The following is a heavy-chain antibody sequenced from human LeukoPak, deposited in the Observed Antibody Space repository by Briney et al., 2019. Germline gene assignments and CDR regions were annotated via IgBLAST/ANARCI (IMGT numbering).Heavy chain of an antibody. CDR3: ARDPPYYYDSSGYYHDAFDI. J-gene: IGHJ3*02. Sequence: PSETLSLTCTVSGGSISSSSYYWGWFRQTPGKGLEWIGSIYYSGSTYYNPSLKSRVTISVDTSKNQLSLKLSSVTAADTAVYYCARDPPYYYDSSGYYHDAFDIWGQGTMVTVSS. CDR2: IYYSGST. CDR1: GGSISSSSYY. D-gene: IGHD3-22*01. V-gene: IGHV4-39*07.